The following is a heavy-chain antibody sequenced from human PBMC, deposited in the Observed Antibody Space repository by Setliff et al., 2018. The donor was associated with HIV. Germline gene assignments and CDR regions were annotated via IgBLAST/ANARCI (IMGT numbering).Heavy chain of an antibody. CDR3: ARGGSYWGDAFDI. Sequence: ASVMVSCKASGYTFSSYEISWVRQAPGQGLEWMGRISTSNGYTNYAQKPQGRVTVTTDTSTSTAYMELRGLRSDDTAVYYCARGGSYWGDAFDIWGQGTMVTVSS. J-gene: IGHJ3*02. CDR1: GYTFSSYE. V-gene: IGHV1-18*01. D-gene: IGHD1-26*01. CDR2: ISTSNGYT.